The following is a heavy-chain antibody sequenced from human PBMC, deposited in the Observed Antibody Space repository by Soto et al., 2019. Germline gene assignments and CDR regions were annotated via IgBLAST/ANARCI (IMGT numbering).Heavy chain of an antibody. V-gene: IGHV1-46*01. Sequence: ASVKVSCKASGYTFTSYYMHWVRQAPGQGLEWMGIINPSGGSTSYAQKFQGRVTMTRDTSTSTVYMELSSLRSEDTAVYYCARAIVVVPAAIRASWLDPWGQGTLVTVSS. J-gene: IGHJ5*02. CDR1: GYTFTSYY. CDR3: ARAIVVVPAAIRASWLDP. D-gene: IGHD2-2*02. CDR2: INPSGGST.